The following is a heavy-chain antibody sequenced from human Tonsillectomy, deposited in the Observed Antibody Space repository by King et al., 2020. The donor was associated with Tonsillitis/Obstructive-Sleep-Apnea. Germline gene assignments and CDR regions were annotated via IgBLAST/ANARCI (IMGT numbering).Heavy chain of an antibody. D-gene: IGHD2-2*01. CDR2: INHSGST. CDR1: GGSFSGYY. CDR3: ASARLKDIVVVPSNYYFDY. V-gene: IGHV4-34*01. Sequence: VQLQQWGAGLLKPSETLSLTCAVYGGSFSGYYWSWIRQPPGKGLEWIGEINHSGSTNYNPSLKSRLTISLDTPKNQFSLKLSSVTAADTAVYYCASARLKDIVVVPSNYYFDYWGQGTLVTVSS. J-gene: IGHJ4*02.